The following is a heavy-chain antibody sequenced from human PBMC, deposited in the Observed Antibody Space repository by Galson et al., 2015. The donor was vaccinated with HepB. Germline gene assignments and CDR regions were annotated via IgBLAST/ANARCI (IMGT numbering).Heavy chain of an antibody. J-gene: IGHJ4*02. CDR3: VKDRGLESSGWYDMDPSADFDY. V-gene: IGHV3-64D*06. CDR2: ISSNGGST. Sequence: SLRLSCAASGFTFSSYAMHWVRQAPGKGLEYVSAISSNGGSTYYADSVKGRFTISRDNSKNTLYLQMSSLRAEDTAVYYCVKDRGLESSGWYDMDPSADFDYWGQGTLVTVSS. D-gene: IGHD6-19*01. CDR1: GFTFSSYA.